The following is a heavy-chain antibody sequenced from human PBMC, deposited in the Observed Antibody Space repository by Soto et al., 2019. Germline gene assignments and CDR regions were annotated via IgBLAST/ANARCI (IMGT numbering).Heavy chain of an antibody. CDR1: GFTFSSYA. CDR3: ATDGGGWGGMDV. D-gene: IGHD3-16*01. Sequence: EVQLLESGGGLVQPGGSLRLSCAASGFTFSSYAMSWVRQAPGKGLEWVSAISGSGGSTYYADSVKGRFNISREKSKNTQYLQMNSLRAGDTAVYYCATDGGGWGGMDVWGQGTTVTVSS. CDR2: ISGSGGST. J-gene: IGHJ6*02. V-gene: IGHV3-23*01.